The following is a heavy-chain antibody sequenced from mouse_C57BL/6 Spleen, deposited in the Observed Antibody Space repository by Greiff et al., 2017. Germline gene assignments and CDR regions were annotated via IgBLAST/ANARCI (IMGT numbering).Heavy chain of an antibody. CDR1: GFNIKDDY. V-gene: IGHV14-4*01. D-gene: IGHD1-1*01. CDR2: IDPENGDT. CDR3: TTWVDGSSYEDY. J-gene: IGHJ4*01. Sequence: EVQLQQSGAELVRPGASVKLSCTASGFNIKDDYMHWVKQRPEQGLEWIGWIDPENGDTEYASKFQGKATITADTSSNTAYLQLSSLTSEDTAVYYCTTWVDGSSYEDYWGQGTSVTVSS.